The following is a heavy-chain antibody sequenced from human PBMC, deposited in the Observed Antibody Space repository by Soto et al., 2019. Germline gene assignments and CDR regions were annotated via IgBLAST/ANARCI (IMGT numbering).Heavy chain of an antibody. V-gene: IGHV3-74*01. CDR3: ARGIQYRYGMDV. CDR1: GFTFTNYW. J-gene: IGHJ6*02. CDR2: INGDGSNA. D-gene: IGHD4-4*01. Sequence: GGSLRLSCAAAGFTFTNYWMHWVRQAPGKGLVWVSRINGDGSNAFYADSVKGRFTISRDNAKNTVYLQMNSLRAEDTAIYYCARGIQYRYGMDVWGQGTTVTVSS.